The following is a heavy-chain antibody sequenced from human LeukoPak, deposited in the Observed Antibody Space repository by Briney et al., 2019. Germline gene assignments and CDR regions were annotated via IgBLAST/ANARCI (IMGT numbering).Heavy chain of an antibody. D-gene: IGHD6-19*01. J-gene: IGHJ4*02. Sequence: GGSLRLSCAASGFTFSSYAMHWVRQAPGKGLEWVAVVSYDGSDKYYADSVKGRFTISRDNSKNTLYLQMNTLRAEDTAVYFCARVGSGWYAAHWGQGTLVTVSS. CDR2: VSYDGSDK. CDR1: GFTFSSYA. CDR3: ARVGSGWYAAH. V-gene: IGHV3-30-3*01.